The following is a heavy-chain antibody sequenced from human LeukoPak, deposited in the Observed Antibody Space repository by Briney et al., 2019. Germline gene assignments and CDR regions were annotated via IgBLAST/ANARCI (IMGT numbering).Heavy chain of an antibody. CDR3: ARDRAAGAYPWYFDY. J-gene: IGHJ4*02. V-gene: IGHV3-21*01. Sequence: GGSLRLSCAASGFTFSSYSMNWVRQAPGKGLEWVSSISSSSSYIYYADSVKGRFTISRDNAKNSLYLQMNSLRAEDTAVYYCARDRAAGAYPWYFDYWGQGTLVTVSS. CDR2: ISSSSSYI. CDR1: GFTFSSYS. D-gene: IGHD3-16*01.